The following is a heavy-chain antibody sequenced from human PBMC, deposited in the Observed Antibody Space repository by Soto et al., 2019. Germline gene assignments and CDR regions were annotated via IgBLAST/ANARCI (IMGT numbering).Heavy chain of an antibody. CDR3: ARHWIAGSSIP. J-gene: IGHJ5*02. D-gene: IGHD2-21*01. CDR1: GESISSRKQY. Sequence: SWTLSVSXGVPGESISSRKQYSGWIRQPPGKGLEWIGSIHYSGTSYYNPSLKSRVTIFVDTSKNQLSLKLSSVTAADPAVYYCARHWIAGSSIPWGQGTLVTVSS. CDR2: IHYSGTS. V-gene: IGHV4-39*01.